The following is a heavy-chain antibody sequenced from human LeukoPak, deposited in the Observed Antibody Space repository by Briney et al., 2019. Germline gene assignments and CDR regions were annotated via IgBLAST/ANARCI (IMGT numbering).Heavy chain of an antibody. CDR2: ISSSGNTI. CDR1: GFTFSNYA. V-gene: IGHV3-48*03. D-gene: IGHD6-6*01. CDR3: ARGPSIAARYDAFDI. J-gene: IGHJ3*02. Sequence: GGSLRLSCAASGFTFSNYAMNWVRQAPGKGLEWVSYISSSGNTISYADSVKGRFTISRDNAKNSLYLQVISLRAEDTAVYYCARGPSIAARYDAFDIWGQGTMVTVS.